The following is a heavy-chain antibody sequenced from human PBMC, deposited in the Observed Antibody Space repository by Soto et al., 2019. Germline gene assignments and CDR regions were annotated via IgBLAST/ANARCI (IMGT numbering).Heavy chain of an antibody. J-gene: IGHJ4*02. CDR3: AKDWRSQYDFWSGYQIDY. V-gene: IGHV3-9*01. Sequence: HPGGSLRLSCAASGFTFDDYAMHWVRQAPGKGLEWVSGISWNSGSIGYADSVKGRFTISRDNAKNSLYLQMNSLRAEDTALYYCAKDWRSQYDFWSGYQIDYWGQGTLVTVSS. CDR2: ISWNSGSI. D-gene: IGHD3-3*01. CDR1: GFTFDDYA.